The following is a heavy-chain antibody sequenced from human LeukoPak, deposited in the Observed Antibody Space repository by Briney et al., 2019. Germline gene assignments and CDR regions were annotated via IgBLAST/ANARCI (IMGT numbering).Heavy chain of an antibody. CDR3: ATAEIAVAGFQVRYYFDY. CDR1: GYTFTSYY. D-gene: IGHD6-19*01. Sequence: ASVTVSCKASGYTFTSYYMHWVRQAPGKGLEWMGGFDPEDGETIYAQKFQGRVTMTEDTSTGTAYMELSSLRSEDTAVYYCATAEIAVAGFQVRYYFDYWGQGTLVTVSS. J-gene: IGHJ4*02. V-gene: IGHV1-24*01. CDR2: FDPEDGET.